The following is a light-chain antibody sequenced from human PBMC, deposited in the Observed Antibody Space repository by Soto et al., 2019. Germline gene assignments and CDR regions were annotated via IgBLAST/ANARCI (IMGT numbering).Light chain of an antibody. CDR3: QQYNAYYS. CDR2: DVS. J-gene: IGKJ2*03. Sequence: IVLTQSPATLSLSPGERATLSCRASQSVSGYLAWYQQKPGQAPRLLIYDVSSRATGIPARFSGRGSGTDFTLTISGLEPEDFATYYCQQYNAYYSFGQGTKVDIK. CDR1: QSVSGY. V-gene: IGKV3-11*01.